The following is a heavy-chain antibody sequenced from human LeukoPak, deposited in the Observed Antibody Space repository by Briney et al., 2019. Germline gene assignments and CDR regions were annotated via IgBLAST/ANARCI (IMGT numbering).Heavy chain of an antibody. CDR3: ARLVGATTGDPPDY. CDR1: GYTFTGYY. J-gene: IGHJ4*02. D-gene: IGHD1-26*01. Sequence: GASVKVSCKASGYTFTGYYMHWVRQAPGQGLEWMGWINPNSGGTNYAQKLQGRVTMTTDTSTSTAYMELRSLRSDDTAVYYCARLVGATTGDPPDYWGQGTLVTVSS. V-gene: IGHV1-2*02. CDR2: INPNSGGT.